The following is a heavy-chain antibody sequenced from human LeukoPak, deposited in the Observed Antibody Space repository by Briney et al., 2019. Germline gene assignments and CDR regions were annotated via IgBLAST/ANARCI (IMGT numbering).Heavy chain of an antibody. J-gene: IGHJ3*02. CDR3: ARELGARAFDI. CDR2: VHYTWNT. D-gene: IGHD1-26*01. Sequence: SETLSLTCSVSGGSIGSYHWSWIRQPPGKGLEWIGHVHYTWNTKYNPSLTGRVSISLDRSKNQFSLKLSSVTAADTAVYYCARELGARAFDIWGQGTMVTVSS. CDR1: GGSIGSYH. V-gene: IGHV4-59*01.